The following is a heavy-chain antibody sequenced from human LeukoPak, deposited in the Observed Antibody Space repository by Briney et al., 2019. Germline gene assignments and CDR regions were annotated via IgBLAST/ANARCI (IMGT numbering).Heavy chain of an antibody. CDR1: GDYLSSYY. CDR3: ASGRGGSIRNGMDV. J-gene: IGHJ6*02. V-gene: IGHV4-34*01. CDR2: INHSGDT. Sequence: PSETLSLTCAVYGDYLSSYYWSWVRQPPGRGLEWIGEINHSGDTNYTPSLESRVTISVDTSQNQIYLKLGSATVADTAVYYCASGRGGSIRNGMDVWGQGTTVTVSS. D-gene: IGHD3-10*01.